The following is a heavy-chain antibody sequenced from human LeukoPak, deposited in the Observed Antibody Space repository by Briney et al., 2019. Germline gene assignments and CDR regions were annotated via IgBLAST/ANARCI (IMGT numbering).Heavy chain of an antibody. CDR2: IYTSGGT. CDR1: GGSISSYY. D-gene: IGHD6-19*01. V-gene: IGHV4-4*07. J-gene: IGHJ3*02. Sequence: PSETLSLTCTVSGGSISSYYWSWIRQPAGKGLEWIGRIYTSGGTNYNPSLKSRVTISVDTSKNQFSLKLSSVTAADTAVYYCAREARSGAFDIWGQGTMVTVSS. CDR3: AREARSGAFDI.